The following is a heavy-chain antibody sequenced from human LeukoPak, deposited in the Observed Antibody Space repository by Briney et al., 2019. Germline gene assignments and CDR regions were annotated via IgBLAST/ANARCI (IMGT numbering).Heavy chain of an antibody. CDR3: ARALWFGDGGDY. CDR1: GGSFSGYY. CDR2: INHSGST. Sequence: SETLSLTCAVYGGSFSGYYWSWIRQPPGKGLEWIGEINHSGSTNYNPSLKSRVTISVDTSKNQFSLTLSSVTAADTAVYYCARALWFGDGGDYWGQGTLVTVSS. V-gene: IGHV4-34*01. D-gene: IGHD3-10*01. J-gene: IGHJ4*02.